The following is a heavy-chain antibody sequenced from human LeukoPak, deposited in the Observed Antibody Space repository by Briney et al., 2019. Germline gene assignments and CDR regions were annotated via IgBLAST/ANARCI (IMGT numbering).Heavy chain of an antibody. J-gene: IGHJ4*02. CDR1: GYSLTSYW. V-gene: IGHV5-10-1*01. D-gene: IGHD2-21*02. Sequence: PGESLQISCKGSGYSLTSYWISWVRQMPGKGLEWMGRIDPSDSYTNYSPSFQGHVTISADKSISTAYLQWSSLKASDTAMYYCARSYCGGDCPTDYWGQGTLVTVSS. CDR2: IDPSDSYT. CDR3: ARSYCGGDCPTDY.